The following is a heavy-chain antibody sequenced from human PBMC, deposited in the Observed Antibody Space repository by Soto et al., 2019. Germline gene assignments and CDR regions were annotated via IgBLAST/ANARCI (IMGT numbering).Heavy chain of an antibody. Sequence: GESLKISCAASGFTVSSNYMSWVRQAPGKGLEWVSVIYSGGSTYYADSVKGRFTISRDNSKNTLYLQMNSLRAEDTAVYYCARFLEWLLDYWGQGTLVTVSS. CDR3: ARFLEWLLDY. CDR2: IYSGGST. CDR1: GFTVSSNY. D-gene: IGHD3-3*01. V-gene: IGHV3-66*01. J-gene: IGHJ4*02.